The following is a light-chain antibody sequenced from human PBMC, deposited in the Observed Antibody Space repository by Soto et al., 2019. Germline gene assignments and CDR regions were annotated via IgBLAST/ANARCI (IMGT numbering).Light chain of an antibody. CDR1: QSITGY. J-gene: IGKJ1*01. Sequence: DIQMTQSPSSLSASVGDRVTITCRASQSITGYLNWYQQKPGKVPKLLIYAASTLQSGVPSRFSGSGSGTDVTLTLSSLQAEDSATYDCQQSFIAPWTFGQWTKVEIK. V-gene: IGKV1-39*01. CDR2: AAS. CDR3: QQSFIAPWT.